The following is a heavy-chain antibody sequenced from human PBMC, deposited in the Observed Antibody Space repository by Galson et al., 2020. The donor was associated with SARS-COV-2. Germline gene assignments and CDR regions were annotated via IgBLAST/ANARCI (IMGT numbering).Heavy chain of an antibody. D-gene: IGHD6-19*01. CDR2: ISYSEST. CDR3: AVSAWYDPQHFDY. CDR1: GDSISSKSYY. J-gene: IGHJ4*02. Sequence: SETLSLTCAVSGDSISSKSYYWGWIRQPPGKGPEWIGSISYSESTYYNPSLKSRVTMSVDTSENQFSLKLGSLTAADTAVYYCAVSAWYDPQHFDYWGQRTPVTVSS. V-gene: IGHV4-39*01.